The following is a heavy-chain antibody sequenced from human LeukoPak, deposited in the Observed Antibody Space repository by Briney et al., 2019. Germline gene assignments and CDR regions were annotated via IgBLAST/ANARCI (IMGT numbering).Heavy chain of an antibody. CDR2: IIPIFGTA. D-gene: IGHD2-2*01. J-gene: IGHJ6*04. CDR3: ASDAVEGSSTTPDYYYGMDV. CDR1: GGTFSSYA. V-gene: IGHV1-69*13. Sequence: ASVKVSCKASGGTFSSYAISWVRQAPGQGLEWMGGIIPIFGTANYAQKFQGRVTITADESTSTAYMELSSLRSEDTAVYYCASDAVEGSSTTPDYYYGMDVWGKGTTVTVSS.